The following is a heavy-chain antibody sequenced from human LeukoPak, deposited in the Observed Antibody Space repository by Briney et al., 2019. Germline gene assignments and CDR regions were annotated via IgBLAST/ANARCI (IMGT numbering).Heavy chain of an antibody. Sequence: SETLSLTCTVSGGSISSYYWSWIRQPPGQELEWIGYFYYSGSTNYNPSLKSRVTISVDTSKNQFSLKLSSVTAADTAVYYCARGHGSGSYYDAFDIWGLGTMVTVSS. D-gene: IGHD3-10*01. CDR1: GGSISSYY. CDR2: FYYSGST. V-gene: IGHV4-59*01. J-gene: IGHJ3*02. CDR3: ARGHGSGSYYDAFDI.